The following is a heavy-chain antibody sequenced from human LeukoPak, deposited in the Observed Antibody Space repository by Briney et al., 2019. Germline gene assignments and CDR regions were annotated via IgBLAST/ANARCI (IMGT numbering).Heavy chain of an antibody. V-gene: IGHV3-53*01. Sequence: GGSLRLSCAASGLAVSADFMTWVRQAPGQGLGWVSILHSSIGAFYADSVRGRFTISRDNSKNTLYLQMNSLRVEDTAVYYCASRSRWGQGTLVTVSS. CDR3: ASRSR. J-gene: IGHJ4*02. D-gene: IGHD2-2*01. CDR2: LHSSIGA. CDR1: GLAVSADF.